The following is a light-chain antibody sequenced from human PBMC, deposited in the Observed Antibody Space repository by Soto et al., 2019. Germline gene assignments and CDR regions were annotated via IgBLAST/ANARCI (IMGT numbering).Light chain of an antibody. J-gene: IGKJ1*01. CDR3: QHFGNSLWT. CDR2: GAS. Sequence: EIVLTQSPGTMSLSPGERATLSCRASQSVASRNLAWYQQKSGQAPRLLIYGASSRAIHTPDRFSGSGSGTDFTLTISGLEPEDFAVYYCQHFGNSLWTFGQGTKVEI. CDR1: QSVASRN. V-gene: IGKV3-20*01.